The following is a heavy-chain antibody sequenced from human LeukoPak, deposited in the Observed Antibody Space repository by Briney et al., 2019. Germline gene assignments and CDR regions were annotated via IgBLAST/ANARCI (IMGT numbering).Heavy chain of an antibody. Sequence: ASVKVSCKASGYTFTSYDINWVRQAPGQGLEWMGWMNPNSGNTGYAQKFQGRVTMTRNTSISTAYMELSSLRSEDTAVYFCARTRRTAAGAVADYWGQGTLVTVSS. CDR3: ARTRRTAAGAVADY. V-gene: IGHV1-8*01. D-gene: IGHD6-19*01. CDR1: GYTFTSYD. CDR2: MNPNSGNT. J-gene: IGHJ4*02.